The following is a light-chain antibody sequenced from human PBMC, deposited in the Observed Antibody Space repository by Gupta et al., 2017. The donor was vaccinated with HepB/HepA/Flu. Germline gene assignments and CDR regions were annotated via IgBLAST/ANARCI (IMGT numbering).Light chain of an antibody. J-gene: IGLJ2*01. CDR1: SSDIGNSNR. V-gene: IGLV2-18*02. Sequence: QSALTPPPSVSGSPGQSVTISCTGTSSDIGNSNRVSWYQRPPGTAPKLIIYEVSYRPSGVPDRFSGSKSDNTASLTISGLQPEDEGDYYCSSLTTSSTYVLFGGGTQLTVL. CDR2: EVS. CDR3: SSLTTSSTYVL.